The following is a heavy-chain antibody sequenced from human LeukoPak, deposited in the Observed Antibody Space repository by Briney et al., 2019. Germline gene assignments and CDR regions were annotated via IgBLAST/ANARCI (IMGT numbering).Heavy chain of an antibody. CDR3: AKDRSTVGYRYGLDY. Sequence: GGSLRLSCAVSGFTFSSYGMHWVRQAPGKGLEWVAFISYDGSVKYYADSVKGRLTISRGDSKNTLDLQMNSLSAEDTAVYYCAKDRSTVGYRYGLDYWGQGTLVTVSS. J-gene: IGHJ4*02. D-gene: IGHD5-18*01. V-gene: IGHV3-30*18. CDR1: GFTFSSYG. CDR2: ISYDGSVK.